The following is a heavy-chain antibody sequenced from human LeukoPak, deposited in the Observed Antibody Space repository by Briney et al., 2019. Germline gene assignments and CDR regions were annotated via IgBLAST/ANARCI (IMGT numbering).Heavy chain of an antibody. CDR3: AKGSLRFINWFDP. D-gene: IGHD3-3*01. V-gene: IGHV3-23*01. Sequence: GGSLRLFCAASGFTFSSYAMRWVRQAPGKGLEWVSAISGSGGSTYYADSVKGRFTISRDNSKNTLYLQMNSLRAEDTAVYYCAKGSLRFINWFDPWGQGTLVTVSS. CDR2: ISGSGGST. J-gene: IGHJ5*02. CDR1: GFTFSSYA.